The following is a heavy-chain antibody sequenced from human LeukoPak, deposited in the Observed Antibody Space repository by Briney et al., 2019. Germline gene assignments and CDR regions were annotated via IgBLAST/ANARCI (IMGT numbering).Heavy chain of an antibody. D-gene: IGHD3-10*01. Sequence: SGGSLRLSCAASGLIFSSYEMNWVRQAPGKGLEWVSYISTSGNSTHYADSVKGRFTISRDNAKNSLYLQMNSLRAEDTAVYYCAGAGFDYWGQGTLVAVSS. CDR3: AGAGFDY. J-gene: IGHJ4*02. CDR2: ISTSGNST. V-gene: IGHV3-48*03. CDR1: GLIFSSYE.